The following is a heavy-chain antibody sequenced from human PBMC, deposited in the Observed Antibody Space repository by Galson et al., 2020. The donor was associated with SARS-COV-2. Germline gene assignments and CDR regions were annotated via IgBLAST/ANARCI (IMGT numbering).Heavy chain of an antibody. CDR1: GESFSGYY. D-gene: IGHD3-10*01. CDR3: ARDSSLLWFGELLAFDI. CDR2: INHSGST. V-gene: IGHV4-34*01. Sequence: SETLSLTCAVYGESFSGYYWSWIRQPPGKGLEWIGEINHSGSTNYNPSLKSRVTISVDTSTNQFSLKLSSVTAADTAVYYCARDSSLLWFGELLAFDIWGQGTMVTVSS. J-gene: IGHJ3*02.